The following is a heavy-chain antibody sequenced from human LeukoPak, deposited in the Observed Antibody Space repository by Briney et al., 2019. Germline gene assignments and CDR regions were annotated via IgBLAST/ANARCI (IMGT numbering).Heavy chain of an antibody. CDR2: ILYGVST. D-gene: IGHD3-3*01. V-gene: IGHV4-59*01. J-gene: IGHJ4*02. CDR3: ASRSSIWSGYQDTLYYFDS. CDR1: GGSISSYY. Sequence: SETLSLTCTVSGGSISSYYWSWIRQPPGKRLEWIGHILYGVSTNYNPSLKSRVTISVDTSKNQFSLKLSSVTAADTAVYYCASRSSIWSGYQDTLYYFDSWGQGTLVTVSS.